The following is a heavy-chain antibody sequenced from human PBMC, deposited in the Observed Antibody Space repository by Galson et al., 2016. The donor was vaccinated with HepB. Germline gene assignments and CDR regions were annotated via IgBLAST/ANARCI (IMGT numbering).Heavy chain of an antibody. V-gene: IGHV3-9*01. D-gene: IGHD4-17*01. J-gene: IGHJ4*02. CDR2: ISWNGASI. Sequence: SLRLSCAASGFTFDDYAMYWVRQVPGKGLEWVSGISWNGASIGYADSVKGRFTISRDDAKTSLYLQMNSLRPEDTAFYYCAKGGGDYTIYYFDYWGQGALVTVSS. CDR1: GFTFDDYA. CDR3: AKGGGDYTIYYFDY.